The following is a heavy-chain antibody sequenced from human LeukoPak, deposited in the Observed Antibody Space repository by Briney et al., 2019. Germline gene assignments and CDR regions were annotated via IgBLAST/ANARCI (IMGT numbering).Heavy chain of an antibody. CDR1: GGSISSSSYY. CDR2: IYYSGST. V-gene: IGHV4-39*01. J-gene: IGHJ5*02. CDR3: AGSTYLIVVVVAATHSGNWFDP. D-gene: IGHD2-15*01. Sequence: SETLSLTCTVSGGSISSSSYYWGWIRQPPGKGLEWIGSIYYSGSTYYNPSLKSRVTISVDTSKNQFSLKLSSVTAADTAVYYRAGSTYLIVVVVAATHSGNWFDPWGQGTLVTVSS.